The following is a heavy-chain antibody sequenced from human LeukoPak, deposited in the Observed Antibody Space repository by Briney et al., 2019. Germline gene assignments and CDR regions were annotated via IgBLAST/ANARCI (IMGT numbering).Heavy chain of an antibody. CDR3: AELGITMIGGV. CDR2: ISSSGGSI. Sequence: PGGSLRLSCVVSGFTFSTYPMNWVRQAPGKGLEWVSSISSSGGSIYYADSVKGRFTISRDNAKNSLYLQMNSLRAEDTAVYYCAELGITMIGGVWGKGTTVTISS. V-gene: IGHV3-21*01. J-gene: IGHJ6*04. D-gene: IGHD3-10*02. CDR1: GFTFSTYP.